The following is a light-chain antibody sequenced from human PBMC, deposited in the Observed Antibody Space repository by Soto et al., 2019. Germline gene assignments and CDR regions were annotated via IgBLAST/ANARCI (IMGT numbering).Light chain of an antibody. J-gene: IGLJ1*01. V-gene: IGLV2-14*01. CDR3: SSYTSSTTRV. CDR1: SSDVGDYNY. Sequence: QSALTQAASVSGSPGQSITISCTGTSSDVGDYNYVSWYQQHPGKAPKLMIYDVSNRPSGVSNRFSGSKSGITSSLTISGLQAEDEADYYCSSYTSSTTRVFGTGTKVTVL. CDR2: DVS.